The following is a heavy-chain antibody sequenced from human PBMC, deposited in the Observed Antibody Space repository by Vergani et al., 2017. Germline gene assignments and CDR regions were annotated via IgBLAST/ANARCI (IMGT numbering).Heavy chain of an antibody. CDR3: ARELRLLYNRFEP. Sequence: QVQLVESGGGVVQPGRSLRLSCAASGFTFNQYGMHWVRQAPGKGLEWVAVTWYDGNNKQYADSVKGRFTISRDNSKNTMYLQMNSLRDEDTGVYYCARELRLLYNRFEPWGQGNLVTVSA. J-gene: IGHJ5*02. CDR2: TWYDGNNK. CDR1: GFTFNQYG. V-gene: IGHV3-33*01. D-gene: IGHD3-3*01.